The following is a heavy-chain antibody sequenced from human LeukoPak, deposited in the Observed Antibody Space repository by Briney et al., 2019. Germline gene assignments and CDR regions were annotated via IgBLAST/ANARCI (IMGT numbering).Heavy chain of an antibody. CDR3: ATGPEPAAMVFDF. CDR1: GFIFRTYW. Sequence: GGSLRLSCASSGFIFRTYWMTWVRQAPGKGLEWVGRLKSQTDGGTTDYAAPVGGRFTISRDDSKNTLYLQMDSLKTDDTAVYYCATGPEPAAMVFDFWGQGTLVTVSS. J-gene: IGHJ4*02. CDR2: LKSQTDGGTT. D-gene: IGHD2-2*01. V-gene: IGHV3-15*01.